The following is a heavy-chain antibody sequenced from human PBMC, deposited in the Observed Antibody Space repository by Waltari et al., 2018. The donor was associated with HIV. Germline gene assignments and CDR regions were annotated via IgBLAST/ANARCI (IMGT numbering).Heavy chain of an antibody. CDR2: MRGSGGST. V-gene: IGHV3-23*01. D-gene: IGHD6-13*01. CDR3: VKEHQYSHSWYSYYGMDV. CDR1: GFTFSNYG. J-gene: IGHJ6*02. Sequence: EVQVLESGGALVQPGGSLRLSCAASGFTFSNYGMSWVRQAPGTGREWVSTMRGSGGSTYDACSVKGRFTVSRDNSKNTLYLQMNSLRAEDTAVYFCVKEHQYSHSWYSYYGMDVWGQGTTVTVSS.